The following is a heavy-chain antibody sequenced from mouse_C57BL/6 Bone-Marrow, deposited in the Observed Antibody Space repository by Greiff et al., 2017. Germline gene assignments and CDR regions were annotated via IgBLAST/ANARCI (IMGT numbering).Heavy chain of an antibody. V-gene: IGHV1-64*01. CDR3: ARWSGNYGSSQFLFDY. Sequence: QVQLQQPGAELVKPGASVKLSCKASGYTFTSYWMHWVKQRPGQGLEWIGMIHPNSGSTNYTEKFKSKATLTVDKSSSTAYMQLSSLTSEDSAVYYCARWSGNYGSSQFLFDYWGQGTTLTVSS. CDR2: IHPNSGST. J-gene: IGHJ2*01. CDR1: GYTFTSYW. D-gene: IGHD1-1*01.